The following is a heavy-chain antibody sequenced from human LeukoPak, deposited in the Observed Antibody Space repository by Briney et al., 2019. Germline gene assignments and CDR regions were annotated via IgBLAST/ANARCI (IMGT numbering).Heavy chain of an antibody. CDR1: GFTFSNYG. J-gene: IGHJ4*02. D-gene: IGHD2-8*01. V-gene: IGHV3-30-3*01. CDR2: IRYDGSSK. Sequence: GRSLRLSCAASGFTFSNYGLHWVRQAPGKGLEWVALIRYDGSSKYYADSVKGRFTISRDNPKNTLFLQMNTLRAEDTAVYYCAREKYCTITDCLHGRFYFNCWGQGTLVTVSS. CDR3: AREKYCTITDCLHGRFYFNC.